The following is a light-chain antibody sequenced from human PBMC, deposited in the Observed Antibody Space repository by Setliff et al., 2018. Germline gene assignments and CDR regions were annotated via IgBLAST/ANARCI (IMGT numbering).Light chain of an antibody. CDR2: EVT. CDR1: VSDVGGYNS. Sequence: QSVLAQPASVSGSPGQSITISCTGTVSDVGGYNSVSWYQQHPGKAPKLMIFEVTNRPSGVSNRFSGSKSGNTASLTISGLQAEDEAEYYCSSYRGGSEVFGTGTKVTVL. CDR3: SSYRGGSEV. V-gene: IGLV2-14*01. J-gene: IGLJ1*01.